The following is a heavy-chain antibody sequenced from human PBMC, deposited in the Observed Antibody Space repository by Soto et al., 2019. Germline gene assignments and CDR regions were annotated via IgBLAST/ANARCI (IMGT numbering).Heavy chain of an antibody. CDR1: GFSLYSYV. V-gene: IGHV3-30*01. J-gene: IGHJ5*02. CDR2: ISIDGTRT. CDR3: VRYLASSHRDP. D-gene: IGHD6-13*01. Sequence: QAQLVESGGGVVQPGGSLRLSCVASGFSLYSYVIHWVRQTPGKGLQWVAVISIDGTRTYYADSVKGRFTISRDNSKNTQYLQMYGLTIADTSIYDCVRYLASSHRDPWGQGTLVTVSS.